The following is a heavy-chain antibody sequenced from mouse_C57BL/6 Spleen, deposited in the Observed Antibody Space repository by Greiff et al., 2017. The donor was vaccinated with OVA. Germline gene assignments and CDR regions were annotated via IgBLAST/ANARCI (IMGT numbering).Heavy chain of an antibody. CDR1: GFTFSSYA. CDR3: ARDSDGYDWAWFAY. V-gene: IGHV5-4*01. D-gene: IGHD2-2*01. CDR2: ISDGGSYT. J-gene: IGHJ3*01. Sequence: EVKLVESGGGLVKPGGSLKLSCAASGFTFSSYAMSWVRQTPEKRPEWVATISDGGSYTYYPDNVKGRFTISRDNAKNNLYLQMSHLKSEDTAMYYCARDSDGYDWAWFAYWGQGTLVTVSA.